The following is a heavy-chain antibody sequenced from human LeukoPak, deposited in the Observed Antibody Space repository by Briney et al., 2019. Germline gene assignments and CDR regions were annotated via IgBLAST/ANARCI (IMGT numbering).Heavy chain of an antibody. CDR2: ISSSSNVI. Sequence: GGSLRLSCAASGFTFNSYAFNWVRQAPGKGLEWVSYISSSSNVIYYTDSVKGRFTISRDNARNLLSLQMNSLRSEDTAVYYCARGDPIYDFWSGGDYWGQGSLVTVSS. J-gene: IGHJ4*02. CDR1: GFTFNSYA. D-gene: IGHD3-3*01. CDR3: ARGDPIYDFWSGGDY. V-gene: IGHV3-48*01.